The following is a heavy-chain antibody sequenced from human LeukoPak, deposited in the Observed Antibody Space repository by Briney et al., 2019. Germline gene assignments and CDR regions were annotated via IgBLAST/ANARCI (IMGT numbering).Heavy chain of an antibody. J-gene: IGHJ5*02. D-gene: IGHD3-10*01. V-gene: IGHV4-59*01. CDR1: GGSISSYY. CDR3: ARSWFGEFGWFDP. CDR2: IYYSGST. Sequence: PSETLSLTCTVSGGSISSYYWSWIRQPPGKGLEWIGYIYYSGSTNYNPSLKSRATISVDTSKNQFSLKLSSVTAADTAVYYCARSWFGEFGWFDPWGQGTLVTVSS.